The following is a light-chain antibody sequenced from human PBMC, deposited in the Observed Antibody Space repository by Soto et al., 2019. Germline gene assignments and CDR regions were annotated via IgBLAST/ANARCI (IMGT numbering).Light chain of an antibody. CDR2: DVS. CDR3: SSYTSSSLV. V-gene: IGLV2-14*01. J-gene: IGLJ2*01. Sequence: QSALTQPASVSGSPGQSITISCTGTSSDVGGYNYVSWYQQHPGTAPKLMIYDVSNRPSGVSNRFSGSKSGNTASLTISGLQAEDEADYYCSSYTSSSLVFGGGTKLTVL. CDR1: SSDVGGYNY.